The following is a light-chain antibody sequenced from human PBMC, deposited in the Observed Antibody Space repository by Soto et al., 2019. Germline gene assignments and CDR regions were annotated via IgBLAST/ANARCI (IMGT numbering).Light chain of an antibody. J-gene: IGKJ4*01. CDR3: QQRSNWPPVGGLT. CDR2: GAS. Sequence: ELVLTQSPATLSLSPGERATLSCRASEGISSNLAWYQQKHGQAPRLLIHGASNRATGIPARFSGSESGTEFTLIISSLEPEDFAVYYCQQRSNWPPVGGLTFGGGTKVEIK. CDR1: EGISSN. V-gene: IGKV3-11*01.